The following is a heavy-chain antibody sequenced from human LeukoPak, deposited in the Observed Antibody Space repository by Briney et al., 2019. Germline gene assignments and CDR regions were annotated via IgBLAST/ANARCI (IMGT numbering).Heavy chain of an antibody. J-gene: IGHJ5*02. CDR2: INHSGST. CDR3: ARGYSSSWYLNWFDP. V-gene: IGHV4-34*01. D-gene: IGHD6-13*01. CDR1: GGSFSGCY. Sequence: SETLSLTCAVYGGSFSGCYWSWIRQPPGQGLEWIGEINHSGSTNYNPSLKSRVTISVDTSKNQFSLKLSSVTAADTAVYYCARGYSSSWYLNWFDPWGQGTLVTVSS.